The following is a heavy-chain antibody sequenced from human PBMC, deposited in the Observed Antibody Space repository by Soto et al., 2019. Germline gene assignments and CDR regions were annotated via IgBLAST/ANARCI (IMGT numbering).Heavy chain of an antibody. V-gene: IGHV1-18*01. J-gene: IGHJ5*02. CDR3: ARVVPGAEAWFGP. CDR2: ISLYSDGT. D-gene: IGHD2-2*01. Sequence: ASVKVSCKTSGYTFSNYGITWVRQAPGQPLEWLGWISLYSDGTNYAQKFQGRVSMTTDTSTTTAYMELGSLRSDDTAVYYCARVVPGAEAWFGPWGQGTLVTVSS. CDR1: GYTFSNYG.